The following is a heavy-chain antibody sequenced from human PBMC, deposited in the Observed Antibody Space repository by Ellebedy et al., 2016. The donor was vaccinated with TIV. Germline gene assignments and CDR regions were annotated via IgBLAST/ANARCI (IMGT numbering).Heavy chain of an antibody. Sequence: GGSLRLXXAASGFSSSDYYMSWIRQAPGKGLEWVSSISDSGRLIHYADSVKGRFTISRDNSKNSMYLQMNNLRAEDTAVYDCARISSGRSFYGMDVWGQGTTVTVSS. D-gene: IGHD6-25*01. CDR1: GFSSSDYY. J-gene: IGHJ6*02. CDR3: ARISSGRSFYGMDV. CDR2: ISDSGRLI. V-gene: IGHV3-11*01.